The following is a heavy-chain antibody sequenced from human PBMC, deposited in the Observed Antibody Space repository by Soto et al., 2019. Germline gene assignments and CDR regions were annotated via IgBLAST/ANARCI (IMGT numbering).Heavy chain of an antibody. V-gene: IGHV5-51*01. CDR2: IYPGDSDT. Sequence: PGESLKISCKGSGYSFISYWIGWVRQMPGKGLEWMGIIYPGDSDTRYSPSFQGQVTISADKSIGTAYLQWSSLKASDTAMYYCARTSAAGKYYDGMDVWGQGTTVTVSS. D-gene: IGHD6-13*01. CDR1: GYSFISYW. CDR3: ARTSAAGKYYDGMDV. J-gene: IGHJ6*02.